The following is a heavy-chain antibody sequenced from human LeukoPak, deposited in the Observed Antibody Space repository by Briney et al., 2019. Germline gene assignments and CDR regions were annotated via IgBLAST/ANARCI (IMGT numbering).Heavy chain of an antibody. CDR1: GFTFSSYW. D-gene: IGHD5-12*01. CDR3: VREGRVSGYDFDC. V-gene: IGHV3-74*03. J-gene: IGHJ4*02. CDR2: INSDGSSI. Sequence: GGSLRLSCAASGFTFSSYWMHWVRQVPGKGLVWVSRINSDGSSITYADSVKGRFTISRDNAKNTLYLQMNSLRVEDTAVYYCVREGRVSGYDFDCWGQGTLVTVSS.